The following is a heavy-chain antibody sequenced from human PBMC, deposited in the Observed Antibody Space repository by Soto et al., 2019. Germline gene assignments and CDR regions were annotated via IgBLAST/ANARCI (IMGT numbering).Heavy chain of an antibody. CDR2: INHIGST. CDR3: ARVGPNTVTTFYDY. V-gene: IGHV4-34*01. D-gene: IGHD4-17*01. Sequence: SETLSLTCSVYSESFSSHYWSWIRQSPGKGLEWIGQINHIGSTAYNPSLKSRVTILVDASKNQFSLRLNSVTAADAGVYYCARVGPNTVTTFYDYWGQGTPVT. CDR1: SESFSSHY. J-gene: IGHJ4*02.